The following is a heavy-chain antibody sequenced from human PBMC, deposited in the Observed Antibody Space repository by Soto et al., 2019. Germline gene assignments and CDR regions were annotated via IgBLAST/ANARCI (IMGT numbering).Heavy chain of an antibody. CDR3: AKMGEYGSGGYN. J-gene: IGHJ4*02. CDR1: GFTFDDYA. V-gene: IGHV3-9*01. D-gene: IGHD6-19*01. Sequence: EVQLVESGGGLVQPGRSLRLSCAASGFTFDDYAMHWVRQAPGKGLEWVSSISWNSRSIDYGDSVKGRFTISRNNAKNSLYLQMNSLRTEDTAFYYCAKMGEYGSGGYNWGQGTLVTVSS. CDR2: ISWNSRSI.